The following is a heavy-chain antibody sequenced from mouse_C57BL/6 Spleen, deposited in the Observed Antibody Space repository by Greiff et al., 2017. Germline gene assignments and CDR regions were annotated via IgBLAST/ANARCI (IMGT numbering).Heavy chain of an antibody. J-gene: IGHJ1*03. Sequence: QVQLQQPGAELVKPGASVKLSCKASGYTFTEYTIHWVKQRPGQGLEWIGWFYPGSGSIKYNEKFKDKATLTADKSSSTVYMELSRLTSEDSAVYFCARREGGFITTVWYFDVWGTGTTVTVSS. CDR3: ARREGGFITTVWYFDV. V-gene: IGHV1-62-2*01. D-gene: IGHD1-1*01. CDR1: GYTFTEYT. CDR2: FYPGSGSI.